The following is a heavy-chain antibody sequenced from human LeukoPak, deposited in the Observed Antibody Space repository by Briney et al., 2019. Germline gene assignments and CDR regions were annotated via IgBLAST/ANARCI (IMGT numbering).Heavy chain of an antibody. CDR1: GFSFDLYA. J-gene: IGHJ4*02. Sequence: GSLRLSCAASGFSFDLYAMNWVRQAPGKGLEWVSATSGSGDNTYYADSVKGRFTISRDNSQNTLFLQVNSLRAEDTAVYYCAGFYYYGSGRNFDYWGQGILVTVSS. D-gene: IGHD3-10*01. CDR3: AGFYYYGSGRNFDY. CDR2: TSGSGDNT. V-gene: IGHV3-23*01.